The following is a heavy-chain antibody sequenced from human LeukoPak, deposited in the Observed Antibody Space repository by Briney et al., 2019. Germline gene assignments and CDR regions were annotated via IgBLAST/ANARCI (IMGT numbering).Heavy chain of an antibody. CDR1: GYTFTSYG. J-gene: IGHJ4*02. D-gene: IGHD2-2*01. CDR3: ARALGEADIVVVPAADYGY. Sequence: ASVKVSCKASGYTFTSYGISWVRQAPGQGLEWMGRISAYNGNTNYAQKLQGRVTMTTDTSTSTAYMELRSPRSDDTAVYYRARALGEADIVVVPAADYGYWGQGTLVTVSS. CDR2: ISAYNGNT. V-gene: IGHV1-18*01.